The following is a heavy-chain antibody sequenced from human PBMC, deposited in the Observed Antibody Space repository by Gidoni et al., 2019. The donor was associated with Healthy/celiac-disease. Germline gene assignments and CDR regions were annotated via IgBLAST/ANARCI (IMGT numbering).Heavy chain of an antibody. J-gene: IGHJ3*02. Sequence: QVQLVESGGGVVQPGTSLRLSCAASGFTFSSYGMHWVRQAPGKGLGGVAVISYEGSNKYYADSVKGRLTISRDNAKNTLYRQMNSRRAEDTAVYYCAKDPRKIVGATAGAFDIWGQGTMVTVSS. V-gene: IGHV3-30*18. D-gene: IGHD1-26*01. CDR1: GFTFSSYG. CDR3: AKDPRKIVGATAGAFDI. CDR2: ISYEGSNK.